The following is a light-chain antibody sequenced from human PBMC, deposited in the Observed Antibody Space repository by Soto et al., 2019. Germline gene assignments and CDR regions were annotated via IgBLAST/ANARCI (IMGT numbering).Light chain of an antibody. CDR3: QQYYSSPYT. Sequence: DIVMTQSPDSLAVSLGERATINCKSSQSVLYSSNNRNYLAWYQQKPGQPPKLLIYWASKRDSGVPDRFSGSGSGTDFTLTISSPQAEDVAVYYCQQYYSSPYTFGQGTKLEIK. CDR2: WAS. V-gene: IGKV4-1*01. CDR1: QSVLYSSNNRNY. J-gene: IGKJ2*01.